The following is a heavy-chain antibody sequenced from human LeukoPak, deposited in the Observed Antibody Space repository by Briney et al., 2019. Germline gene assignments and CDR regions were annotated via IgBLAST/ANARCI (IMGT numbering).Heavy chain of an antibody. D-gene: IGHD3-3*01. V-gene: IGHV4-61*02. CDR1: GGSINSGTYY. J-gene: IGHJ4*02. CDR3: ARELVDYDFWSGYYPKYYFDY. CDR2: MYTSGST. Sequence: PSETLSLTCTVSGGSINSGTYYWSWIRQPAGKGLEWIGRMYTSGSTNYNPSLESRVTISVDTSKNQFSLKLSSVTAADTAVYYCARELVDYDFWSGYYPKYYFDYWGQGTLVTVSS.